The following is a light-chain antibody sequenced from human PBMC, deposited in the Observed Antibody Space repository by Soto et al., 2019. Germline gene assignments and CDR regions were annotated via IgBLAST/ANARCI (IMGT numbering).Light chain of an antibody. V-gene: IGKV3-20*01. Sequence: EIVLTQSPGTLSLSPGERATLSCRASQSLRRSYLAWYQQKPGQAPRLLIYGASSRATGISDRFSGSGSGTDFTLTISRLEPEDFAVYYCQQYDSSPPYTFGQGTNLEIK. CDR2: GAS. CDR3: QQYDSSPPYT. J-gene: IGKJ2*01. CDR1: QSLRRSY.